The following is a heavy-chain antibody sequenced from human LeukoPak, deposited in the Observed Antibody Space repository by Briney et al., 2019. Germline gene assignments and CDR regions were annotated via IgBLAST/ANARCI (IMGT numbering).Heavy chain of an antibody. CDR1: GFSFSTYG. V-gene: IGHV3-30*03. Sequence: GGSLRLSCVASGFSFSTYGMHWFRQAPGKGLEWVAVISSDASNQYYTDSVKGRFAISRDNSRNTLYLQMSSLRAEDTAIYYCARLYDILTGAFDYWGQGTLVTVSS. CDR2: ISSDASNQ. CDR3: ARLYDILTGAFDY. D-gene: IGHD3-9*01. J-gene: IGHJ4*02.